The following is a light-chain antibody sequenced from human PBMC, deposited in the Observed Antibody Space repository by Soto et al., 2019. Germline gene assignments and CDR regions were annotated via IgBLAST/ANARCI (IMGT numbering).Light chain of an antibody. CDR2: DAS. CDR3: QQRSYWLT. V-gene: IGKV3-11*01. J-gene: IGKJ4*01. CDR1: QSVSSY. Sequence: EILLTQSPATLSLSPGERATLSCRASQSVSSYLAWYQQKPGQAPRLLIYDASNRAAGIPARFSGSGSGTDFTLTISSLEPEDFAVYFCQQRSYWLTFGGGTKVDIK.